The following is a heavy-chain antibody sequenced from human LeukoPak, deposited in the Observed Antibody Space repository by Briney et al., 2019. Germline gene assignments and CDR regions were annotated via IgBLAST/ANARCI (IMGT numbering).Heavy chain of an antibody. CDR1: GYSFTSYW. D-gene: IGHD1-7*01. J-gene: IGHJ6*02. CDR3: ARRYNWNYGTAGYGMDV. Sequence: GGSLKISCKGSGYSFTSYWIGWVRQMPGKGLEWMGIIYPGDSDTRYSPSFQGQVTISADKSISTAYLQWSSLKASDTAMYYCARRYNWNYGTAGYGMDVWGQGTTVTVSS. V-gene: IGHV5-51*01. CDR2: IYPGDSDT.